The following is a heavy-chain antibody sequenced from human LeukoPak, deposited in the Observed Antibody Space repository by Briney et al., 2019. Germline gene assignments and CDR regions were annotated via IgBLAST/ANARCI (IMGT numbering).Heavy chain of an antibody. CDR3: ARGGAAMAYY. V-gene: IGHV3-74*01. CDR1: GFTFSSYW. J-gene: IGHJ4*02. CDR2: TNSDGSST. D-gene: IGHD5-18*01. Sequence: PGGSLRLSCSASGFTFSSYWMHWVRQAPGKGLVWVSRTNSDGSSTSYADSVKGRFTISRDNAKNTLYLQMNSLRAEDTAVYYCARGGAAMAYYWGQGTLVTVSS.